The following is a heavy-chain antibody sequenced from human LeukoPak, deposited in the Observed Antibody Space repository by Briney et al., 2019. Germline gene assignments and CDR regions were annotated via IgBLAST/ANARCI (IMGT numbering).Heavy chain of an antibody. Sequence: GGTLRLSCAASGFTFSSNGMSWVRQAPGKGLEWVSAISGSGGSTYYADSVKGRFTISRDNSKNTLYLQMNSLRAEDTAVYYCAKDITNGVCYTDYWGQGTLVTVSS. CDR3: AKDITNGVCYTDY. CDR1: GFTFSSNG. J-gene: IGHJ4*02. V-gene: IGHV3-23*01. CDR2: ISGSGGST. D-gene: IGHD2-8*01.